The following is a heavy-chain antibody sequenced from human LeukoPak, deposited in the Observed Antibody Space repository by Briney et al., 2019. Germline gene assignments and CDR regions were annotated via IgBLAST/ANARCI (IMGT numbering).Heavy chain of an antibody. CDR1: GYTLTDFS. V-gene: IGHV1-24*01. J-gene: IGHJ4*02. Sequence: ASVKVSCNISGYTLTDFSMHWVRQAPGKGLEWMGGLNREDDEAIYAPHFQGRVTVTEDTSTDTAYMELSSLRFEDTAVYYCATLDSYYDNSGRPLVPDWGQGTLVTVSS. D-gene: IGHD3-22*01. CDR2: LNREDDEA. CDR3: ATLDSYYDNSGRPLVPD.